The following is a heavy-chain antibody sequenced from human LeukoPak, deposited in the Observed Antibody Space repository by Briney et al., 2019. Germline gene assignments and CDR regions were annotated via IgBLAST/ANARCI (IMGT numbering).Heavy chain of an antibody. Sequence: ASVKVSFKASGYSFTSYGISWVRQAPGQGLEWMGWISAYNGDTSYAQKLQGRVTMTADTSTSTAYMELRSLRSDDTAFYYCARARGGLPGLFDSWGQGTLVTVSS. V-gene: IGHV1-18*01. D-gene: IGHD3-16*01. J-gene: IGHJ4*02. CDR3: ARARGGLPGLFDS. CDR1: GYSFTSYG. CDR2: ISAYNGDT.